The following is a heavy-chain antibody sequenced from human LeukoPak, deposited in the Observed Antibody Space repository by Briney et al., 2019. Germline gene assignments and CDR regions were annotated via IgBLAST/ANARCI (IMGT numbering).Heavy chain of an antibody. D-gene: IGHD3-22*01. CDR2: SGSGGDT. V-gene: IGHV3-23*01. CDR1: GFTFSNYA. Sequence: GGSLRLSCVASGFTFSNYAMSWVRQAPGKGLEWVSVSGSGGDTYYADSVKGRFTISRDNSKNTLSLQMNSLRAEDTALYYCAKWRDSSAYLDYWGRGTLVTVSS. J-gene: IGHJ4*02. CDR3: AKWRDSSAYLDY.